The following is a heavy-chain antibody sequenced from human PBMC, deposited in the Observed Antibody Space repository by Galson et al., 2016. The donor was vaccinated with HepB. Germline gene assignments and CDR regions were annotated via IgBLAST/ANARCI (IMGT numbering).Heavy chain of an antibody. D-gene: IGHD5-24*01. J-gene: IGHJ2*01. CDR2: VSYSGSN. Sequence: SETLSLTCTVSGGSVSTAEYYWAWIRQPPGEGMEWIGSVSYSGSNYYNLSLKSRATIPVDTSRNQVSLRLRSVTAADTALYYCAREWQARLWYFDLWGRGTLVTVSS. CDR3: AREWQARLWYFDL. V-gene: IGHV4-39*07. CDR1: GGSVSTAEYY.